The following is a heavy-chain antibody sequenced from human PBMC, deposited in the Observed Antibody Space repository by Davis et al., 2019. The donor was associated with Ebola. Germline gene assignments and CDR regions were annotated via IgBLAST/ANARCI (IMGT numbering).Heavy chain of an antibody. J-gene: IGHJ6*04. D-gene: IGHD2-21*02. CDR1: GYTFTSYG. V-gene: IGHV1-18*04. CDR3: ARVRYCGGDCSRYFYYGMNV. Sequence: ASVKVSCKASGYTFTSYGISWVRQAPGQGLEWMGWISAYNGNTNYAQKFQGRVTMTRDTSITTAYMELSRLRSDDTAVYYCARVRYCGGDCSRYFYYGMNVWGKGTTVTVSS. CDR2: ISAYNGNT.